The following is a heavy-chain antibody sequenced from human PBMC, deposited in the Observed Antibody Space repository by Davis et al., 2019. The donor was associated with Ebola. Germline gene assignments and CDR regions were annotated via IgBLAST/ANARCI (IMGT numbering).Heavy chain of an antibody. J-gene: IGHJ1*01. D-gene: IGHD1-26*01. CDR3: AREVVGAGTGSDN. CDR2: ISSAGGTT. V-gene: IGHV3-23*01. Sequence: GESLKISCVVSGVTFDDRAMSWVRQAPGKGLEWVSGISSAGGTTYYANSVRGRFTISRDNANNSVYLQMNSLRADDTAVYYCAREVVGAGTGSDNWGQGTLVTVSS. CDR1: GVTFDDRA.